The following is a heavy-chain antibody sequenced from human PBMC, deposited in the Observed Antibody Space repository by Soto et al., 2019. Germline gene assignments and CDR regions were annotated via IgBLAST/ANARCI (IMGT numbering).Heavy chain of an antibody. V-gene: IGHV4-34*01. Sequence: SETLSLTCAVYCGSFSGYYWSWIRQPPGKGLEWIGEINHSGSTNYNPSLKSRVTISVDTSKNQFSLKLSSVTAADTAVYYCARVLVMITFGGVIVIPGPFVYWGQGTLVTVSS. D-gene: IGHD3-16*02. CDR1: CGSFSGYY. J-gene: IGHJ4*02. CDR3: ARVLVMITFGGVIVIPGPFVY. CDR2: INHSGST.